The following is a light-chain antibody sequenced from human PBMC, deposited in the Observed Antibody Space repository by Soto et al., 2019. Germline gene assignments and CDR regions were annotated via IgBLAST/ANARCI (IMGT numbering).Light chain of an antibody. CDR3: QHYHSSD. Sequence: EVVMTQSPATLSASAGERATLSCRASQNIDNSLAWYQQKPGQAPRSLLYATSTRATGIPFRFSGSGSGTEFTLTIRRLQSEVYAVYYCQHYHSSDFGPGTTVEI. CDR1: QNIDNS. J-gene: IGKJ4*01. V-gene: IGKV3-15*01. CDR2: ATS.